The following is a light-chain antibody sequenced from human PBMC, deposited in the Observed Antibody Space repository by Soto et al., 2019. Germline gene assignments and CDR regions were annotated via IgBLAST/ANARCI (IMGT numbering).Light chain of an antibody. J-gene: IGLJ3*02. CDR2: ATT. CDR3: QSYDSSLNWV. Sequence: QSVLTQPPSVSGAPGQRVTISCTGNSSNIGAGYDVHWYQQLPGRAPKLLIYATTNRPSGVPGRFSATKSGTSASLAITGLQAEDEADFYCQSYDSSLNWVFGGGTKLTVL. V-gene: IGLV1-40*01. CDR1: SSNIGAGYD.